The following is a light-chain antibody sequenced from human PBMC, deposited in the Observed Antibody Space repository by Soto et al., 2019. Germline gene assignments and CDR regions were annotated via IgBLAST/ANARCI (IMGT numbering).Light chain of an antibody. Sequence: DIQMTPSPSTLSGSVLYIVTITFRSSQGISSYLAWYQQTPGKAPKLLIYAASTLQSGVPSRFSGSGSGTEFTLTISRLQPEDFATYYCQKLNSYPITFGQGTRLEIK. CDR1: QGISSY. V-gene: IGKV1-9*01. J-gene: IGKJ5*01. CDR2: AAS. CDR3: QKLNSYPIT.